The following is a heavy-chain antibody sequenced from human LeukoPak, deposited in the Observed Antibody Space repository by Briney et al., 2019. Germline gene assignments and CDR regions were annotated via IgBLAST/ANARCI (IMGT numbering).Heavy chain of an antibody. CDR2: IYSGGST. V-gene: IGHV3-66*02. CDR3: ARERGGDGYSEFDY. CDR1: GFTVTAHY. J-gene: IGHJ4*02. D-gene: IGHD5-24*01. Sequence: GGSLRLSCAASGFTVTAHYMSWVRQAPGKGLEWVSVIYSGGSTEHADSVKGRFTISRDDSKNTLYLQMNSLRHEDTAVYYRARERGGDGYSEFDYWGQGTLVTVSS.